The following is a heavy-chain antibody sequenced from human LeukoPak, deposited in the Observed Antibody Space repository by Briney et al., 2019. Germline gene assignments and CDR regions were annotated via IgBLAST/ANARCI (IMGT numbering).Heavy chain of an antibody. CDR1: GFTFSSYG. V-gene: IGHV3-30*02. J-gene: IGHJ4*02. Sequence: GGSLRLSCAASGFTFSSYGMHWVRQAPGKGLEWVAFIRYDGSNKFYADSVKGRFTISRDNPRNTLYLQMNSLRAEDTAVYYCAKDKASGYYFDYWGQGTLVTVSS. CDR2: IRYDGSNK. D-gene: IGHD3-22*01. CDR3: AKDKASGYYFDY.